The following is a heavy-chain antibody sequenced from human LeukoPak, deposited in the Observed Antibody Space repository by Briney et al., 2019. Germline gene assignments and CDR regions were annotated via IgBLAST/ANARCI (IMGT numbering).Heavy chain of an antibody. J-gene: IGHJ4*02. CDR1: GFTFDDYA. V-gene: IGHV3-43D*04. D-gene: IGHD6-19*01. CDR3: ARDGSFTSGTYFDS. Sequence: GGSLRLSCAASGFTFDDYAMHWVRQAPGKGLEWVSLISWDGGSTYYADSVKGRFTISRDNAKKSIYLQINNLRAEDTAVYYCARDGSFTSGTYFDSWGQGTLVTVSS. CDR2: ISWDGGST.